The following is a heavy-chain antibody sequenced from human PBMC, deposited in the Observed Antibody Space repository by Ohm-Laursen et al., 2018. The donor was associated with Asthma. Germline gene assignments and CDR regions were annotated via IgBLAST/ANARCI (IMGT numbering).Heavy chain of an antibody. CDR3: AKELKYGDYIDY. J-gene: IGHJ4*02. D-gene: IGHD4-17*01. CDR1: GFTFSSYG. CDR2: ISYDGSNK. V-gene: IGHV3-30*18. Sequence: SLRLSCSAPGFTFSSYGMHWVRQAPGKGLEWVAVISYDGSNKYYADSVKGRFTISRGNSKNTLYLQMNSLRAEDTAVYYCAKELKYGDYIDYWGQGTLVTVSS.